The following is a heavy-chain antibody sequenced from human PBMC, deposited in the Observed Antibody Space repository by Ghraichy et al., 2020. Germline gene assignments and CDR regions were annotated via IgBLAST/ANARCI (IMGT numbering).Heavy chain of an antibody. Sequence: ASVKVSCKASGYTFTGYYMHWVRQAPGQGLEWMGWINPNSGGTNYAQKFQGRVTMTRDTSISTAYMELSRLRSDDTAVYYCARVGWSGYSPFDYWGQGTLVTVSS. CDR1: GYTFTGYY. D-gene: IGHD3-3*01. V-gene: IGHV1-2*02. CDR2: INPNSGGT. J-gene: IGHJ4*02. CDR3: ARVGWSGYSPFDY.